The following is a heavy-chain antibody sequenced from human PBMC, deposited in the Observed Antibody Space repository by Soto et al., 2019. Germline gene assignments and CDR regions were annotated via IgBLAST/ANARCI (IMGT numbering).Heavy chain of an antibody. CDR1: GYIFTNYD. CDR3: ARAYTANYHYYYLDV. D-gene: IGHD4-4*01. J-gene: IGHJ6*03. CDR2: MNPNSRNT. Sequence: QGQLVQSGAEVQKPGASVKVSCKASGYIFTNYDIHWVRQATGQGFEWMGWMNPNSRNTGYAQKFQDRVTMTSRTSVSTAYMELSSLESDDTAVYYCARAYTANYHYYYLDVWGEGTTVTVSS. V-gene: IGHV1-8*01.